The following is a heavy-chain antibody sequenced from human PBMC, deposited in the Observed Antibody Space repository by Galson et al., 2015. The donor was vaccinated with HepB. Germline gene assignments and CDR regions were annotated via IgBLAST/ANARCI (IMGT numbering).Heavy chain of an antibody. Sequence: SLRLSCAASGFTFSTYGMNWLRQVPGKGLEWVSAISGLDGRTYYAGSVKGRFTISRDNSKNTLYLQMNSLRAEDTAVYYCAKEYFGVLIVFDYWGQGTLVTVSS. V-gene: IGHV3-23*01. CDR2: ISGLDGRT. CDR1: GFTFSTYG. D-gene: IGHD3-3*01. CDR3: AKEYFGVLIVFDY. J-gene: IGHJ4*02.